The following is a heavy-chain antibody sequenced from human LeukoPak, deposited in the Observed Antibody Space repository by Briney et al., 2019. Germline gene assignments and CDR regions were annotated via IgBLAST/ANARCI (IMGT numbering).Heavy chain of an antibody. CDR3: ARGVVPSRGDWFDP. D-gene: IGHD2-2*01. CDR2: ITHSGST. CDR1: GYSISSDYW. Sequence: SETLSLTCAVSGYSISSDYWWAWIRQPPGKGLEWIGSITHSGSTAHNPSLRSRVTMSVDTSKNQFSLKLSSVTAADTAVYYCARGVVPSRGDWFDPWGQGTLVTVSS. J-gene: IGHJ5*02. V-gene: IGHV4-38-2*01.